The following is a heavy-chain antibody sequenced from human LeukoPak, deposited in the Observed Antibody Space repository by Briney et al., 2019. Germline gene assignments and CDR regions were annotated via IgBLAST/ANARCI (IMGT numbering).Heavy chain of an antibody. CDR3: ARDVGYSYGYDY. Sequence: SVKVSCKASRYTFTSYYMHWVRQAPGQGLEWMGGIVPIFGTANYAQKFQGRVTITTDESTSTAYMELSSLRSEDTAVYYCARDVGYSYGYDYWGQGTLVTVSS. V-gene: IGHV1-69*05. D-gene: IGHD5-18*01. CDR2: IVPIFGTA. CDR1: RYTFTSYY. J-gene: IGHJ4*02.